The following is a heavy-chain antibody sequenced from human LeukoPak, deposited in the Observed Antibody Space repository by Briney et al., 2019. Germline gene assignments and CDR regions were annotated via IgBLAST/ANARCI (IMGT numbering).Heavy chain of an antibody. V-gene: IGHV4-30-2*01. CDR2: IYHSGST. CDR3: ASNGLWFGELTLQYFDY. Sequence: SQTLSLTCTVSGGSISSGGYYWSWIRQPPGKGLEWIGYIYHSGSTYYNPSLKSRVTISVDTSKNQFSLKLSSVTAADTAVYYCASNGLWFGELTLQYFDYWGQGTLVTVSS. D-gene: IGHD3-10*01. J-gene: IGHJ4*02. CDR1: GGSISSGGYY.